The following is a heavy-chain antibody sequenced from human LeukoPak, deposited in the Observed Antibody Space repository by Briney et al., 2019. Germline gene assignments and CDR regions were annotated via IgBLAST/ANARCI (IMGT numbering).Heavy chain of an antibody. Sequence: GASVKVSCKASGYTFTSYAMHWGRQAPGQRVEWRGWINAGNGNTKYSQKFQGRVTMTEDTSTDTAYMELSSLRSEDTAVYYCATAIVAYDDRGIRGYSYVDAFDIWGQGTMVTVSS. D-gene: IGHD5-18*01. CDR2: INAGNGNT. V-gene: IGHV1-3*01. J-gene: IGHJ3*02. CDR1: GYTFTSYA. CDR3: ATAIVAYDDRGIRGYSYVDAFDI.